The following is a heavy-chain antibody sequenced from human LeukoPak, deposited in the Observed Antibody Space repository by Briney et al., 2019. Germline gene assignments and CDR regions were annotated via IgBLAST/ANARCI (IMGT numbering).Heavy chain of an antibody. CDR2: INPNSGGS. J-gene: IGHJ3*02. CDR3: GRGFEYSSSSPI. V-gene: IGHV1-2*02. D-gene: IGHD6-6*01. Sequence: ASVKVSCKASGYTFTGYYMHWVGQAPGQGREWTVWINPNSGGSDYAQKFEGRVTMSRDTSISTAYMELSRLRSDDTAVYYCGRGFEYSSSSPIWGQGTMVTVSS. CDR1: GYTFTGYY.